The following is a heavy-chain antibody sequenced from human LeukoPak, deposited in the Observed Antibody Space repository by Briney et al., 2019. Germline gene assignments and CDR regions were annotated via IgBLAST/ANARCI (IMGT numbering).Heavy chain of an antibody. D-gene: IGHD1-26*01. J-gene: IGHJ4*02. CDR1: GYTFTSYG. Sequence: GASVKVSCKASGYTFTSYGISWVRQAPGQGLEWMGWISAYNGNTNYAQKLQGRVTMTTDTSTSTAYMELRSLRSEDTAVYYCATDRVGATIEYYFDYWGQGTLVTVSS. CDR3: ATDRVGATIEYYFDY. CDR2: ISAYNGNT. V-gene: IGHV1-18*01.